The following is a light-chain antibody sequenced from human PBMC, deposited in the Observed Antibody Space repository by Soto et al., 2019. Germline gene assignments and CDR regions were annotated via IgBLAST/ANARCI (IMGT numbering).Light chain of an antibody. CDR1: SSDVGGYNY. CDR2: EVS. J-gene: IGLJ3*02. CDR3: SSYAGSTWV. Sequence: QSALTQPPSASGSPGQSVTISCTGTSSDVGGYNYVSWYQQHPDKAPKLMIYEVSKRPSGVPDRFSGSKSGNTASLTVSGLQAEDEADYYCSSYAGSTWVFGGGTKVTVL. V-gene: IGLV2-8*01.